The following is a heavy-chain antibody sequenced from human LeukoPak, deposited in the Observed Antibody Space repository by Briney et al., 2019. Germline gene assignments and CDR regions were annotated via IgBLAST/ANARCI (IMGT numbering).Heavy chain of an antibody. D-gene: IGHD6-13*01. V-gene: IGHV4-34*01. Sequence: PSETLSLTCAVYGGSFSAYYWSWVRQPPGKGLEWIGEINHSGSTNYNPSLKSRVTMSVDTSKNQFSLKLSSVTAADTAVYYCARRPGYSSSWNQWGQGTLVTVSS. CDR2: INHSGST. J-gene: IGHJ4*02. CDR3: ARRPGYSSSWNQ. CDR1: GGSFSAYY.